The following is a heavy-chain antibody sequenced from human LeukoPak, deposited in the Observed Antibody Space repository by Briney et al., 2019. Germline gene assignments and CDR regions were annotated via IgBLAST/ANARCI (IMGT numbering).Heavy chain of an antibody. CDR3: VKDRRNPYRPEGPFDP. CDR2: ISYDGSDK. D-gene: IGHD1-14*01. CDR1: GFIFSSYA. J-gene: IGHJ5*02. Sequence: PGGSLRLSCAASGFIFSSYAMHWVRQAPGKGLEWVAVISYDGSDKYCAESVKGRFTISRDNVMNSLYLQMNSLRPEDTALYYCVKDRRNPYRPEGPFDPWGQGTLVTVSS. V-gene: IGHV3-30*04.